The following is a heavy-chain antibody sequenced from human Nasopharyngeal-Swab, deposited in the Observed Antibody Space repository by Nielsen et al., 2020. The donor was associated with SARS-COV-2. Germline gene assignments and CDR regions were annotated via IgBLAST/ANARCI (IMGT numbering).Heavy chain of an antibody. CDR3: ARHPHMVRGVSGWFDP. CDR1: GGSISSSSYY. Sequence: SETLSLTCTVSGGSISSSSYYWGWLRHPPGKGLEWIGSIYYSGSTYYNPSLKSRVTISVDTSKNQFSLKLRSVTAADTAAYYCARHPHMVRGVSGWFDPWGQGTLVTVSS. D-gene: IGHD3-10*01. V-gene: IGHV4-39*01. CDR2: IYYSGST. J-gene: IGHJ5*02.